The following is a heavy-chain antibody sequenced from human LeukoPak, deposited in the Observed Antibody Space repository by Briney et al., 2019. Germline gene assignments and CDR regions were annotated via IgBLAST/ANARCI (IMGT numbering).Heavy chain of an antibody. CDR3: ARANSSSWDFDY. CDR1: GGSISSSHYY. CDR2: INHSGST. V-gene: IGHV4-39*07. J-gene: IGHJ4*02. D-gene: IGHD6-13*01. Sequence: PSETLSLTCTVSGGSISSSHYYWGWIRQPPGKGLEWIGEINHSGSTNYNPSLKSRVTISVDTSKNQFSLKLSSVTAADTAVYYCARANSSSWDFDYWGQGTLVTVSS.